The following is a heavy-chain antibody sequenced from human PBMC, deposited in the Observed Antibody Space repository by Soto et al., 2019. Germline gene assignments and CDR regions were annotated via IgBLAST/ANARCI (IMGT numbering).Heavy chain of an antibody. Sequence: EVQLLESGGDLIQPGGSLRLSCAASGFTFNIYAMTWVRQAPGKGLEWVSAISRYGDITYYADSVEGRFTISRDNSKNTLYLQMNSLTAEETAVYYCAKDRYLDHDSRGYLFDNWGQGTLVTVSS. D-gene: IGHD3-22*01. CDR3: AKDRYLDHDSRGYLFDN. J-gene: IGHJ4*02. V-gene: IGHV3-23*01. CDR2: ISRYGDIT. CDR1: GFTFNIYA.